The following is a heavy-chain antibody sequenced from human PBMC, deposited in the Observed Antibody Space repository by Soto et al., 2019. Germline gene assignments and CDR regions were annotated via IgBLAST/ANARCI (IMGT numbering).Heavy chain of an antibody. CDR1: GFSLITSGVV. V-gene: IGHV2-5*01. CDR3: AHSPGYSSGWHLPVTPKCYCDY. D-gene: IGHD6-25*01. J-gene: IGHJ4*02. Sequence: SRPTLVNHTQTLTLTVPFSGFSLITSGVVVGWIRQPPGKALDCLALIYWNDDKRYSPSLKSRLTITKDTSKNQVVLTMTNMDPVDTATYYCAHSPGYSSGWHLPVTPKCYCDYWGQGTLVTVSA. CDR2: IYWNDDK.